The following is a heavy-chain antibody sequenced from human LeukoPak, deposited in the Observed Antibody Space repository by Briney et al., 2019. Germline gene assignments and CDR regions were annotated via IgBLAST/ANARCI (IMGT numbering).Heavy chain of an antibody. Sequence: PGRSLRLSCAASGFTFSSYGLHWVRQAPGKGLEWVAIIAYDGINKYYADSVKGRFTISRDNSKNTLYLQMNSLRVEDTAVYYCVRAVPAAILGAFDIWGQGTMVTVSS. CDR3: VRAVPAAILGAFDI. V-gene: IGHV3-30-3*01. D-gene: IGHD2-2*02. CDR2: IAYDGINK. J-gene: IGHJ3*02. CDR1: GFTFSSYG.